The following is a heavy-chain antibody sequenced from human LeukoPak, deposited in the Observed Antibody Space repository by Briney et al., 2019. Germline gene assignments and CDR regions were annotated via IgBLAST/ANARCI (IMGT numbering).Heavy chain of an antibody. J-gene: IGHJ4*02. V-gene: IGHV1-8*01. CDR2: MNPNSGNT. CDR3: VLALYGSGAYDY. Sequence: GASVKVSCKASGYTFTSYDINWVRQAPGQGLEWMGWMNPNSGNTGYAQKFQGRVTMTRNTSISTAYMELSSLRSEDTAVYYCVLALYGSGAYDYWGQGTLDTVSS. D-gene: IGHD3-10*01. CDR1: GYTFTSYD.